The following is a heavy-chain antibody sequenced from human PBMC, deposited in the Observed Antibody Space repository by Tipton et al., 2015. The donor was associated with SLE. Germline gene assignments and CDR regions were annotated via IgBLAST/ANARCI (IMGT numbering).Heavy chain of an antibody. J-gene: IGHJ6*02. D-gene: IGHD2/OR15-2a*01. Sequence: TLSLTCTVSTDSIRSGRNYWSWIRQPAGKGLEWIGHIYPSGTTNYNPSLKSRVTISIDTSKNQFSLNLTSVTAADTAVYYCAREKREFYGMDVWGQGTTVTVS. CDR2: IYPSGTT. V-gene: IGHV4-61*09. CDR3: AREKREFYGMDV. CDR1: TDSIRSGRNY.